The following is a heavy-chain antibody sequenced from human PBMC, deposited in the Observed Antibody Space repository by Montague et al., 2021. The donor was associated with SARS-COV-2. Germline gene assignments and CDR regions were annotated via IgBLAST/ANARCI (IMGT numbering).Heavy chain of an antibody. Sequence: SETLSLTCTVSGGSISSCSYYWSWIRQPPGQELEWIGRIYSSGSTNYXXXLKSRVTISVDTSKNQFSLKLSSVTAADTAVYYCARHDGDYSYYYGLDVWGQGTTVTVSS. CDR2: IYSSGST. V-gene: IGHV4-39*01. CDR1: GGSISSCSYY. CDR3: ARHDGDYSYYYGLDV. J-gene: IGHJ6*02. D-gene: IGHD4-17*01.